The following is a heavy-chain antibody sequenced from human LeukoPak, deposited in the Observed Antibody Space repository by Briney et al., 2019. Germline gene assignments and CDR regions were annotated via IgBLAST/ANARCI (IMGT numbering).Heavy chain of an antibody. V-gene: IGHV4-59*01. CDR3: ARLIISGWDPDY. J-gene: IGHJ4*02. D-gene: IGHD3-10*01. CDR2: IYYSGST. CDR1: GGSISNYY. Sequence: SETLSLTCTVSGGSISNYYWSWIRQPPGKGLEWIGFIYYSGSTNYSPSLKSRLTISVDTSKNQFSLKLSSVTAADTAVYYCARLIISGWDPDYWGQGTLVTVSS.